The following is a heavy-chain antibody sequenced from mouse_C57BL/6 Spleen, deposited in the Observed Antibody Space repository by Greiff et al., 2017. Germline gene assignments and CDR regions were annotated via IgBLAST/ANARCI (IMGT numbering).Heavy chain of an antibody. CDR3: AREHYYGSRLAWFAY. D-gene: IGHD1-1*01. CDR2: IDPSDSYT. CDR1: GYTFTSYW. J-gene: IGHJ3*01. V-gene: IGHV1-69*01. Sequence: QVQLQQPGAELVMPGASVKLSCKASGYTFTSYWMHWVKQRPGQGLEWIGEIDPSDSYTNYNQKFKGKSTLTVDKSSSTAYMQLSSLTSEDSAVYYCAREHYYGSRLAWFAYWGQGTLVTVSA.